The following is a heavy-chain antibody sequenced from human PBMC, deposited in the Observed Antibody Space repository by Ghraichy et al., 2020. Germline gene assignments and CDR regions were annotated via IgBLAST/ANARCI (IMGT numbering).Heavy chain of an antibody. V-gene: IGHV4-34*01. J-gene: IGHJ1*01. Sequence: SETLSLTCAVYGGPFSGYYWSWIRQPPGKGLEWIGESNPSGSTNYNPSLKRRVTISVDTSKNQFSLKLSSVTAADTAVYYCAGSSWYVAEYFQHWGQGTLVTVSS. D-gene: IGHD6-13*01. CDR2: SNPSGST. CDR3: AGSSWYVAEYFQH. CDR1: GGPFSGYY.